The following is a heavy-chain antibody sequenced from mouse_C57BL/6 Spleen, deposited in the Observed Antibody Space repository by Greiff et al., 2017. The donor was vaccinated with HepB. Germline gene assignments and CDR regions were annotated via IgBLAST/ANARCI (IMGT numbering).Heavy chain of an antibody. V-gene: IGHV5-4*01. D-gene: IGHD2-10*01. J-gene: IGHJ2*01. CDR1: GFTFSSYA. CDR2: ISDGGSYT. Sequence: EVKVVESGGGLVKPGGSLKLSCAASGFTFSSYAMSWVRQTPEKRLEWVATISDGGSYTYYPDNVKGRFTISRDNAKNNLYLQMSHLKSEDTAMYYCARDGPTTTNFDYWGQGTTLTVSS. CDR3: ARDGPTTTNFDY.